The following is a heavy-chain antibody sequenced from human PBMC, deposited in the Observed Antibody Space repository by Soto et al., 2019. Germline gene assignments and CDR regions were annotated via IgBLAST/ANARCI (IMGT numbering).Heavy chain of an antibody. Sequence: PSETLSLTCTVSGGSISSYYWSWFRQPPGKGLEWIGYIYYSGSTNYTPSLKSRVTISVDTSKNQFSLKLSSVTAADTAVYYCARQETRWFDWLLSDLNVWGQGTLVTVSS. J-gene: IGHJ4*02. D-gene: IGHD3-9*01. V-gene: IGHV4-59*01. CDR1: GGSISSYY. CDR2: IYYSGST. CDR3: ARQETRWFDWLLSDLNV.